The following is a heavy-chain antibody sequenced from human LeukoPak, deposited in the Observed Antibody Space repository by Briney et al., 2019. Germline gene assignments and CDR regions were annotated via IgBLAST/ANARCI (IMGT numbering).Heavy chain of an antibody. CDR2: IFYSGRT. Sequence: PSETLSLTCTVSGGSISSSTYYWGWIRQPPGKGLEWIGSIFYSGRTYYNPSLKSRVTMSVDTSKNQFSLKLSSVTAADAAVYYCARDRCSGGSCYRGGDWFDPWGQGTLVTVSS. CDR1: GGSISSSTYY. CDR3: ARDRCSGGSCYRGGDWFDP. D-gene: IGHD2-15*01. V-gene: IGHV4-39*07. J-gene: IGHJ5*02.